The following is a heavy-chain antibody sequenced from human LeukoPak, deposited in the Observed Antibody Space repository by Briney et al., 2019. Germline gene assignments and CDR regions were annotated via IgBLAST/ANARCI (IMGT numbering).Heavy chain of an antibody. CDR2: ISGSGDST. Sequence: GGSLRLSCAASGFTFSRYAMSWVRQAPGKGLDWVSGISGSGDSTYSADSVKGRFTISRDNSKNTLYLQMNSLRAEDTAVYYCAKGGGSYLFLFDYWGQGTLVTVSS. CDR3: AKGGGSYLFLFDY. CDR1: GFTFSRYA. D-gene: IGHD1-26*01. J-gene: IGHJ4*02. V-gene: IGHV3-23*01.